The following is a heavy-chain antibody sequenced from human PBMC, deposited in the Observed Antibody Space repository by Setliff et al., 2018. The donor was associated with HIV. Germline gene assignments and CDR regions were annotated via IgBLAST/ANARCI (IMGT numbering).Heavy chain of an antibody. D-gene: IGHD3-22*01. J-gene: IGHJ4*02. CDR1: RSTFNSHT. CDR2: IIPILGVA. V-gene: IGHV1-69*16. CDR3: ARDYYDSSGYIFFPGLPDY. Sequence: GASVKVSCKASRSTFNSHTINWVRQAPGQGLDWMGRIIPILGVANYAQKFQGRVTITTDESTSTAYMELSGLRSEDTAVYYCARDYYDSSGYIFFPGLPDYWGQGTLVTVSS.